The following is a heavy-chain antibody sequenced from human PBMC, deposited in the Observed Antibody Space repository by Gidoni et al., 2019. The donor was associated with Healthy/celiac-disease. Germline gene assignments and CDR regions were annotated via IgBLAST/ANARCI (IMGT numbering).Heavy chain of an antibody. CDR2: IEQDGSEK. CDR1: GFTFSSYW. CDR3: ERDEDSIAVAGEIDY. V-gene: IGHV3-7*01. D-gene: IGHD6-19*01. Sequence: AASGFTFSSYWMSWVREAPGKGLEWVANIEQDGSEKYYVDAVKGRFTISRDNDKNSQYRQMNSLRDEDTAVYYCERDEDSIAVAGEIDYWGQGTLVTVSS. J-gene: IGHJ4*02.